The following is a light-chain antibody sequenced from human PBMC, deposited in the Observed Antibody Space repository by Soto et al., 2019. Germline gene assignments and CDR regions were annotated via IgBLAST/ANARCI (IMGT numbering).Light chain of an antibody. CDR2: GNS. J-gene: IGLJ1*01. Sequence: QSVLTQPPSVSGAPGQRVTISCTGSSSNIGAVYDVHGYQQLPGTAPKLLIYGNSNRPSVVPDRFSGSKSGTSASLAITGLQAEDDADYYCQSYDSSLSGSYVFGTGTKVTVL. CDR1: SSNIGAVYD. CDR3: QSYDSSLSGSYV. V-gene: IGLV1-40*01.